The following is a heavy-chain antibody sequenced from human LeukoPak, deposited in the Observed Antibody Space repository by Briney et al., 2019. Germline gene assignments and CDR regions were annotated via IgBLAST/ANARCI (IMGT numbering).Heavy chain of an antibody. CDR3: ARGTTVTWKPVDF. Sequence: GRSLRLSCVASGFTFSPYAMHWVRQAPGKGLEWVAVISYDGSYKHYADSVKGRFTISRDNSKNTLYLRMNSLGAEDTAVYYCARGTTVTWKPVDFWGQGTLVTVSS. D-gene: IGHD4-11*01. V-gene: IGHV3-30*04. CDR2: ISYDGSYK. J-gene: IGHJ4*02. CDR1: GFTFSPYA.